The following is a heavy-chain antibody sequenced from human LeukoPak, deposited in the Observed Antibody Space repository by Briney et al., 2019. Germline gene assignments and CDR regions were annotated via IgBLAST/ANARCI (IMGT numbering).Heavy chain of an antibody. V-gene: IGHV3-21*01. D-gene: IGHD6-6*01. J-gene: IGHJ4*02. CDR2: ISSSSSYI. CDR3: ARVRYSSSSGFDY. Sequence: GGSLRLSCPASGFTFSSYSMNWVRQAPGKGLEWVSSISSSSSYIYYADSVKGRFTISRDNSKNSLYLQMNSLRAEDTAVYYCARVRYSSSSGFDYWGQGTLVTVSS. CDR1: GFTFSSYS.